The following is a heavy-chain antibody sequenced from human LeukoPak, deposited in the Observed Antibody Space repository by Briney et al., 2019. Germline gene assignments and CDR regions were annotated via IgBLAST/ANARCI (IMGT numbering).Heavy chain of an antibody. J-gene: IGHJ4*02. CDR2: IRSKANSYAT. V-gene: IGHV3-73*01. CDR1: GFTFSGSA. CDR3: TRRSLLAEAGTEGLEN. Sequence: GGSLKLSCAASGFTFSGSAMHWVRQASGKGLEWVGRIRSKANSYATAYAASVKGRFTISRDDSKNTAYLQVNSLKTEDTAVYYCTRRSLLAEAGTEGLENWGQGTLVTVSS. D-gene: IGHD6-19*01.